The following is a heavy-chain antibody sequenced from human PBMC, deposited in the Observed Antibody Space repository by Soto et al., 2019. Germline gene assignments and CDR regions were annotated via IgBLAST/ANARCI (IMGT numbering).Heavy chain of an antibody. CDR3: AKDHGYSYGPYTYYYYGMDV. J-gene: IGHJ6*02. Sequence: PGGSLRLSCAASGFTVSSNYMSWVRQAPGKGLEWVSVIYSGGSTYYADSVKGRFTISRDNSKNTLYLQMNSLRAEDTAVYYCAKDHGYSYGPYTYYYYGMDVWGQGTTVTVS. CDR1: GFTVSSNY. D-gene: IGHD5-18*01. CDR2: IYSGGST. V-gene: IGHV3-66*01.